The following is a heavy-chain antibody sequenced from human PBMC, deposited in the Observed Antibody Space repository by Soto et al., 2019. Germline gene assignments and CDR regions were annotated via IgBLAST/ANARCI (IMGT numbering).Heavy chain of an antibody. V-gene: IGHV3-72*01. Sequence: PGGSLRLSCAASGFTFSDHYMDWVRQAPGKGLEWVGRTRNKANSYTTEYAASVKGRFTISRDDSKNSLYLQMNSLKTEDTAVYYCARVDIVATIPNDAFDIWGQGTMVTVSS. CDR1: GFTFSDHY. D-gene: IGHD5-12*01. CDR2: TRNKANSYTT. J-gene: IGHJ3*02. CDR3: ARVDIVATIPNDAFDI.